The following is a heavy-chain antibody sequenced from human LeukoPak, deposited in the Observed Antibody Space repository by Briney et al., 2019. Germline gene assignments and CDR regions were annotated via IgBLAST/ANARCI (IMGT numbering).Heavy chain of an antibody. CDR3: SRENGAFSPFGC. D-gene: IGHD2-8*01. CDR2: ISLTGLT. J-gene: IGHJ4*02. CDR1: GDSITTYF. V-gene: IGHV4-59*12. Sequence: PSETLSLTCSVSGDSITTYFWTWIRQPPGKGLEWIGEISLTGLTHYNPSLESRVTVSLDKSKNQLSLNLTSVTAADTAVYYCSRENGAFSPFGCWGQGTLVAVLS.